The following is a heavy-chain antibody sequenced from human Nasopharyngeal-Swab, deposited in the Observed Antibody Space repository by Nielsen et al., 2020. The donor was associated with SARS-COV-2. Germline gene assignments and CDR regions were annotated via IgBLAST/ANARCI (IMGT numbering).Heavy chain of an antibody. D-gene: IGHD2-15*01. J-gene: IGHJ4*02. CDR2: IIPILDIP. CDR3: ARDSGLQYCRGRRCPLQD. Sequence: WLRQAPGQGLDWMGRIIPILDIPNYAPSFQDRVTITADKSTSTAYMELSSLRSEDTAVYFCARDSGLQYCRGRRCPLQDWGQGTLVTVSS. V-gene: IGHV1-69*04.